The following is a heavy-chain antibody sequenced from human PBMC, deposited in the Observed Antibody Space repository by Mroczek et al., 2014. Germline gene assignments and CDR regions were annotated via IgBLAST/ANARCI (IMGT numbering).Heavy chain of an antibody. Sequence: VQLVESGPGLVKPSQTLSLTCTVSGGSISSGSYYWSWIRQPAGKGLEWIGRIYTSGSTYYNPSLKSRVTISVDTSKNQFSLKLSSVTAADTAVYYCARRIAREFDPWGQGTLVTVSS. CDR1: GGSISSGSYY. V-gene: IGHV4-61*02. J-gene: IGHJ5*02. D-gene: IGHD6-13*01. CDR3: ARRIAREFDP. CDR2: IYTSGST.